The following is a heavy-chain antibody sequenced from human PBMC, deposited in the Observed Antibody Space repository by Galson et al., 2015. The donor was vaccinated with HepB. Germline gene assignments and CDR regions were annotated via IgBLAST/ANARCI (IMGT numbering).Heavy chain of an antibody. CDR3: ARLNHYASGWSDP. CDR2: IYYSGST. V-gene: IGHV4-39*01. J-gene: IGHJ5*02. D-gene: IGHD2-2*01. Sequence: ETLSLTCTVSGGSISGSYFWGWIRQPPGKGLEWIGSIYYSGSTYYNPSLKSRVSISVDTSKNQFSLKLSSVTAADTAVYYCARLNHYASGWSDPWGQGTLVADSS. CDR1: GGSISGSYF.